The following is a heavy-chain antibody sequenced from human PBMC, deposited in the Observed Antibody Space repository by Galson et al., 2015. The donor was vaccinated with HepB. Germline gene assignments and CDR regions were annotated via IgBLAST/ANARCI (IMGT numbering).Heavy chain of an antibody. J-gene: IGHJ2*01. CDR3: TRGPVDVYNYAWHFDL. Sequence: TLSLTCTVSGDSISKDYWSWIRQPPGKTLEWIGCIDYSGSTTFNPSLKSRVALSVDTSRNQFSLQLNSVTAADTAIYYCTRGPVDVYNYAWHFDLWGRGTLVTVSS. CDR2: IDYSGST. V-gene: IGHV4-59*01. CDR1: GDSISKDY. D-gene: IGHD5-24*01.